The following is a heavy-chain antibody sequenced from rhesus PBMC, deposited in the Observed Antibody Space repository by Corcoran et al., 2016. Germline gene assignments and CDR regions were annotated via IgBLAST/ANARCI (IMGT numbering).Heavy chain of an antibody. CDR3: AIVCWGYSLNRFDV. CDR2: SSGNSGST. Sequence: QVQLQESGPGLVKPSETLSLTCTVSGASINDYWWSWIRQPPGKGLEWIGESSGNSGSTNYNPSLKSRVTISRDTSKNQFSLKLNSVTAADTAVYYCAIVCWGYSLNRFDVWGPGVLVTVSS. CDR1: GASINDYW. V-gene: IGHV4-80*01. D-gene: IGHD5-42*01. J-gene: IGHJ5-1*01.